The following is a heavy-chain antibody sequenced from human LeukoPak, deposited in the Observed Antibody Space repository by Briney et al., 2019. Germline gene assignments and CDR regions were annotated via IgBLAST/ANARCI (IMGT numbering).Heavy chain of an antibody. CDR1: GGSISSYY. D-gene: IGHD3-16*01. V-gene: IGHV4-4*07. CDR3: ARDGMMSNGFDY. J-gene: IGHJ4*02. Sequence: SETLSLTCTVSGGSISSYYWSWIPQPAGKGLEWIGRIYTSGSTNYNPFLKSRVTMSVDTSKNQFSLKLSSVTAADTAVYYCARDGMMSNGFDYWGQGTLVTVSS. CDR2: IYTSGST.